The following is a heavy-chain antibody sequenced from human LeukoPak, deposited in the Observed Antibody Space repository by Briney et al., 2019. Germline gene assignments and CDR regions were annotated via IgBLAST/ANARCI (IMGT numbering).Heavy chain of an antibody. D-gene: IGHD6-13*01. V-gene: IGHV5-51*01. CDR3: ASQVRWGSNWYYFDY. CDR2: IYPGDSDT. CDR1: GYSFTSYW. Sequence: GESLKIPCLGSGYSFTSYWIGWVRHVPGKGLEWMGIIYPGDSDTRYSPSFQGQVTISVDKYISTAYLQWSSLKASDNAMYYCASQVRWGSNWYYFDYWGQGTLVTVSS. J-gene: IGHJ4*02.